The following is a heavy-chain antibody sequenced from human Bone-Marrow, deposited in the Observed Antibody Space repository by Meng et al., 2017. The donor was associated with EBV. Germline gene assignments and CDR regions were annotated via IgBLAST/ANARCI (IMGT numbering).Heavy chain of an antibody. CDR1: GGTFSSYA. CDR3: ARDCSGSYNNWFDP. V-gene: IGHV1-69*01. D-gene: IGHD1-26*01. Sequence: GRLVQSGARVKKPGSSWKVSCKASGGTFSSYAISWGRQAPGQGLEWMGGIIPIFGTANYAQKFQGRVTITADESTSTAYMELSSLRSEDTAVYYCARDCSGSYNNWFDPWGQGTLVTVSS. CDR2: IIPIFGTA. J-gene: IGHJ5*02.